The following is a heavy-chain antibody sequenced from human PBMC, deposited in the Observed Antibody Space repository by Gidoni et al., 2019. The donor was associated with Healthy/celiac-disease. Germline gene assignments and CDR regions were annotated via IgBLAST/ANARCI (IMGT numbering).Heavy chain of an antibody. V-gene: IGHV4-59*01. CDR2: IYYSGST. CDR1: GGSISSYY. D-gene: IGHD2-2*02. J-gene: IGHJ4*02. CDR3: ARVRCSSTSCYTGLLFDY. Sequence: QVQLQESGPGLVKPSETLSLTCPVSGGSISSYYWSWIRQPPGKGLEWIGYIYYSGSTNYNPALKSRVTISVDTSKNQFSLKLSSVTAADTAVYYCARVRCSSTSCYTGLLFDYWGQGTLVTVSS.